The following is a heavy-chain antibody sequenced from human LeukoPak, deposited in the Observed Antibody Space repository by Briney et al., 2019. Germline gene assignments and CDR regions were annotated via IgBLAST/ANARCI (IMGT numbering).Heavy chain of an antibody. Sequence: SETLSLTCAVYGGSFSGYYWSWIRQPPGKGLEWIGEINHSGSTNYNPSPKSLVTTSVDTSKNQFSLKLSSVTAADTAGYYCARGGGSRWYGRRSRYFQHWGQSTLVTVSS. J-gene: IGHJ1*01. CDR3: ARGGGSRWYGRRSRYFQH. CDR2: INHSGST. D-gene: IGHD6-13*01. CDR1: GGSFSGYY. V-gene: IGHV4-34*01.